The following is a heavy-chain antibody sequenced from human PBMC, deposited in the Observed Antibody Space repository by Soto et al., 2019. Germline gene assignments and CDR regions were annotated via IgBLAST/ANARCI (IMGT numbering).Heavy chain of an antibody. CDR1: GGSLSSHY. V-gene: IGHV4-59*03. Sequence: QVQLPESGPGLVKPSETLSLTCTDYGGSLSSHYCSWIRQSPRKRLECIGYIYFTGYTNYNHCLKTRVTLTVDASKSRFSLSLNSVPAADTAVYYCTAVAMTSPKVFDYWGQGTLVSVSS. J-gene: IGHJ4*02. D-gene: IGHD2-15*01. CDR3: TAVAMTSPKVFDY. CDR2: IYFTGYT.